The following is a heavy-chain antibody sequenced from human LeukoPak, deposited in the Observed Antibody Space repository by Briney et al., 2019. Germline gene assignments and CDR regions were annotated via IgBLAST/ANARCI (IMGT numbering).Heavy chain of an antibody. J-gene: IGHJ4*02. D-gene: IGHD3-16*02. CDR2: ISSNRNNI. CDR1: GFTFSSYR. Sequence: GGSLRLSCAASGFTFSSYRMNWVRQAPGKGLEWVSSISSNRNNIYYADSVKGRFTISRDNAKNSLYLQMNTPRAEDTALYYCAKDIQDDYVWGSYRYWGQGTLVTVSS. V-gene: IGHV3-21*04. CDR3: AKDIQDDYVWGSYRY.